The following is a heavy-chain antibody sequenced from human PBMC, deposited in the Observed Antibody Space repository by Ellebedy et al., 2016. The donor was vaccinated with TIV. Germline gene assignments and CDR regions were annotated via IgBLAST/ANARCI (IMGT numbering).Heavy chain of an antibody. V-gene: IGHV3-30*02. Sequence: PGGSLRLSCAASGFTFSNYGMHWVRQAPGKGLEWVSFIQYHRTDTYFADSVKGRFTISRDNSKNKLYLHMNSLRAVDTAVYYCAKDPKRRYVVRGTSYYFDFWGQGTLVTVSS. D-gene: IGHD1-1*01. J-gene: IGHJ4*02. CDR3: AKDPKRRYVVRGTSYYFDF. CDR2: IQYHRTDT. CDR1: GFTFSNYG.